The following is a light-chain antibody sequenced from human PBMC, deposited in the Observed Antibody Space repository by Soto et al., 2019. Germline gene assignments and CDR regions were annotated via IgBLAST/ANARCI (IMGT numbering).Light chain of an antibody. J-gene: IGKJ5*01. CDR2: GTS. CDR1: QSVSSN. CDR3: QQYNNWPFT. Sequence: EIVMTQSPATLSVSPGERATLSCRASQSVSSNLGWYQQKPGQAPRLRIYGTSTRATGIPARFSGSGSGTHFTLTISSLQSEDFAVFYCQQYNNWPFTFGQGTRLEIK. V-gene: IGKV3-15*01.